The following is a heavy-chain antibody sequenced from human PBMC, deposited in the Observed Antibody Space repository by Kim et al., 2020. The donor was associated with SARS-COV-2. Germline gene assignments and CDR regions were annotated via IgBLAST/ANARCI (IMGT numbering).Heavy chain of an antibody. D-gene: IGHD1-1*01. CDR1: GFPFNKYW. CDR3: TRGWIGKTSEKVC. J-gene: IGHJ4*02. CDR2: IDGDGTTT. V-gene: IGHV3-74*01. Sequence: GGSLRLSCATSGFPFNKYWIHWVRQAPGKGLVWVSRIDGDGTTTEYADSVKGRFTISRDNAKNTVYLEMNSLRPEDTAIYFCTRGWIGKTSEKVCWGQG.